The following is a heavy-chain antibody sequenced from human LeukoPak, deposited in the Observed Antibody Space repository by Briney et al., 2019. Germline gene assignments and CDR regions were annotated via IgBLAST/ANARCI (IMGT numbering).Heavy chain of an antibody. CDR2: IYYGGST. J-gene: IGHJ5*02. D-gene: IGHD5-12*01. CDR3: ARGMAEAYDYNWFDP. CDR1: GGSISSGSYY. V-gene: IGHV4-39*07. Sequence: SETLSLTCTVSGGSISSGSYYWGWIRQPPGKGLEWIASIYYGGSTYYNPSLKSRVTISVDKSKNQFSLKLSSVTAADTAVYFCARGMAEAYDYNWFDPWGQGILVTVSS.